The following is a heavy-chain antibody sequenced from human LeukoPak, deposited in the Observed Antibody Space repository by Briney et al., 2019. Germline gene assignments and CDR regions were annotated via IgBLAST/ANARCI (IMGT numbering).Heavy chain of an antibody. V-gene: IGHV3-33*01. D-gene: IGHD5-18*01. CDR1: GFTFSSYG. J-gene: IGHJ4*02. Sequence: PGGSLRLSCAASGFTFSSYGMHWVRQAPGKGLEWVAVIWYDGSNKYYADSVKGRFTISRDNSKNTLYLQMNSLRAEDTAVYYCARAPRRQLRPRGIDYWGQGTLVTVSS. CDR2: IWYDGSNK. CDR3: ARAPRRQLRPRGIDY.